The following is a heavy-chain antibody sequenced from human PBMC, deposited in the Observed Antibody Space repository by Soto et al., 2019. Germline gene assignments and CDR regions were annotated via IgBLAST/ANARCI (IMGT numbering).Heavy chain of an antibody. D-gene: IGHD6-6*01. CDR1: GGTFSSYA. CDR3: ARGIAAIYYFDY. CDR2: IIPIFGTA. Sequence: QVQQVQSGAEVQKPGCSVKVSCKASGGTFSSYAISWVRQAPGQGLEWMGGIIPIFGTANYAQKFQGRVTITADESTSTAYMELSSLRSEDTAVYYCARGIAAIYYFDYWGQGTLVTVSS. V-gene: IGHV1-69*01. J-gene: IGHJ4*02.